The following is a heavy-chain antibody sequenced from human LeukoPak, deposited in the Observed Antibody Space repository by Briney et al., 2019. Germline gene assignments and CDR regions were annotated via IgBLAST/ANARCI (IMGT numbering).Heavy chain of an antibody. CDR2: IIPIFGTA. J-gene: IGHJ5*02. CDR3: ATVVYGGDYDWFDP. CDR1: GGTFSSYA. Sequence: ASVKVSCKASGGTFSSYAISWVRQAPGQGLELMGRIIPIFGTANYAQKFQGRVTITTDESTSTAYMELSSLRSEDTAVYYCATVVYGGDYDWFDPWGQGTLVTVSS. D-gene: IGHD4-23*01. V-gene: IGHV1-69*05.